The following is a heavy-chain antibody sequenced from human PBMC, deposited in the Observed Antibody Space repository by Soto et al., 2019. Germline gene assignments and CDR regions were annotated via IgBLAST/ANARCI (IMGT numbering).Heavy chain of an antibody. Sequence: QVQLVQSGAEVKKPGASVKVSCKASGYTFTTYYIHWVRQAPGQGLEWMGIIHPTGGTTKYSQRFQDRFTLNRDTSTSTVYMELSSLRSEDTAVYFCARDANGGAYYYDYWGQGTLVTVSS. CDR2: IHPTGGTT. CDR1: GYTFTTYY. D-gene: IGHD7-27*01. V-gene: IGHV1-46*01. J-gene: IGHJ4*02. CDR3: ARDANGGAYYYDY.